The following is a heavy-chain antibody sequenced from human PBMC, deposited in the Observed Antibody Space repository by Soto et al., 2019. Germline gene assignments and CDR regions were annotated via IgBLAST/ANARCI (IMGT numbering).Heavy chain of an antibody. CDR1: GGTFSSYT. CDR3: ARVGGYEDFDY. J-gene: IGHJ4*02. V-gene: IGHV1-69*02. Sequence: QVQLVQSGAEVKKPGSSVKVSCKASGGTFSSYTISWVRQAPGQGLEWMGRIFPILGIANYAQKFQGRVTITADKSTSTAYMELSSLRSEDTAVYYCARVGGYEDFDYWGQGTLVTVSS. D-gene: IGHD5-12*01. CDR2: IFPILGIA.